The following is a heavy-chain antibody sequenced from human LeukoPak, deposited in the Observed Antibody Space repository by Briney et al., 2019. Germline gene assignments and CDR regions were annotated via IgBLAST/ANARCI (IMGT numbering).Heavy chain of an antibody. Sequence: GTSLRLSRVASGFAFRGYGFHWVRQAPGKGLEWVAVSWYDGNNKYYADSVKCRFTVSMDKSKSTLNLQMRSRRVEDAAVYYCARDVGSVAPALYSGCLGTLVTVSA. J-gene: IGHJ5*01. CDR1: GFAFRGYG. CDR3: ARDVGSVAPALYS. V-gene: IGHV3-33*01. D-gene: IGHD2-2*01. CDR2: SWYDGNNK.